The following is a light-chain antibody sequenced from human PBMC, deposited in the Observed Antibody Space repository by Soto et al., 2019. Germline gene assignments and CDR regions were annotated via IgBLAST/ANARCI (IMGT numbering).Light chain of an antibody. J-gene: IGKJ5*01. CDR2: DAS. CDR3: QQRSNWPSIT. CDR1: QSVSSN. Sequence: EMVMTQSPATLSVSPGERATLSCRSSQSVSSNLAWYQQKPGQAPRLLIYDASNRATGIPARFSGSGSGTDFTLTINSLEPEDFAVYYCQQRSNWPSITFGQGTRLEIK. V-gene: IGKV3-11*01.